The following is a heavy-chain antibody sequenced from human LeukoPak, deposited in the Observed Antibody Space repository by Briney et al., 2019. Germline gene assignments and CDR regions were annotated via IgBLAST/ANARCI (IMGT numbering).Heavy chain of an antibody. CDR2: INHSGST. CDR3: ARGKCYYDSSGSHFDY. Sequence: PSETLSLTCAVYGGSFSGYYWSWIRQPPGKGLEWIGEINHSGSTNYNPSLKSRVTISVDTSKNQFSLKLSSVTAADTAVYYCARGKCYYDSSGSHFDYWGQGTLVTVSS. CDR1: GGSFSGYY. V-gene: IGHV4-34*01. J-gene: IGHJ4*02. D-gene: IGHD3-22*01.